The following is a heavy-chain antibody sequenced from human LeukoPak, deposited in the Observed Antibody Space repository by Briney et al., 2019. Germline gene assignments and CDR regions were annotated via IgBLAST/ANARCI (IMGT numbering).Heavy chain of an antibody. V-gene: IGHV4-34*01. CDR1: GGSFSGYY. CDR3: ATLYYYDSSGYVDY. D-gene: IGHD3-22*01. Sequence: KPSETLSLTCAVYGGSFSGYYWSWIRQPPGKGLEWIGEINHSGSTNYNPSLKSRVTISVDTSKNQFSLKLSSVTAADTAVYYCATLYYYDSSGYVDYWGQGTLVTVSS. CDR2: INHSGST. J-gene: IGHJ4*02.